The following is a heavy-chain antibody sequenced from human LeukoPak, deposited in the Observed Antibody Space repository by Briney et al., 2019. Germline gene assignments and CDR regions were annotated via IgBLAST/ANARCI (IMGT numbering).Heavy chain of an antibody. V-gene: IGHV1-2*02. Sequence: ASVKVSCKASGYSFTGYYMHWVRQAPGQGLEWMGWINPNNGGTTYAQNFQGRVTMTRDTSISTAYMELRSLRSDDTAVYYCARAAIVGATNFDYWGQGTLVTVSS. J-gene: IGHJ4*02. CDR3: ARAAIVGATNFDY. CDR2: INPNNGGT. CDR1: GYSFTGYY. D-gene: IGHD1-26*01.